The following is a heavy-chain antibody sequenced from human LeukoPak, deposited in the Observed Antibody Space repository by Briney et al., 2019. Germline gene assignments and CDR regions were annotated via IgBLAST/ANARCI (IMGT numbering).Heavy chain of an antibody. V-gene: IGHV4-59*08. CDR2: IFDSGSL. J-gene: IGHJ4*02. CDR1: GGSIGTYH. Sequence: SETLSLTCTVSGGSIGTYHWSWVRQPPGKGLEWIGYIFDSGSLNYRPALKSRVTISLDTSKNHVSLRLQSATAADTAIYYCARHGDNGWYFFDIWGQGTLVTVSS. CDR3: ARHGDNGWYFFDI. D-gene: IGHD6-19*01.